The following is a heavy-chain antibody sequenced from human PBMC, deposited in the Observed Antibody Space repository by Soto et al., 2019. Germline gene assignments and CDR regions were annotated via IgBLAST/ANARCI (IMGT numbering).Heavy chain of an antibody. V-gene: IGHV4-34*01. CDR1: GASSSNYY. CDR3: ARHVSWFDP. Sequence: SETLSLTCAFYGASSSNYYWSWIRQSPGKGLEWIGEISQSGITNYNPSLKSRVTISVDTSKNQFSLKLSSVTAADTAVYYCARHVSWFDPWGQGTLVTVSS. CDR2: ISQSGIT. J-gene: IGHJ5*02.